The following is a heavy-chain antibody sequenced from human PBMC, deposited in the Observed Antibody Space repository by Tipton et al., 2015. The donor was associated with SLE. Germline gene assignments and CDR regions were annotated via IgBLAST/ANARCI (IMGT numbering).Heavy chain of an antibody. V-gene: IGHV3-23*01. J-gene: IGHJ4*02. CDR1: GFTFSSYA. CDR3: AKDLLLWFGETVDY. D-gene: IGHD3-10*01. CDR2: ISGSGGST. Sequence: SLRLSCAASGFTFSSYAMSWVRQAPGKGLEWVSAISGSGGSTYYADSGKGWFTISRDNSKNTLYLQMNSLRAEDTAVYYCAKDLLLWFGETVDYWGQGPLVTVSS.